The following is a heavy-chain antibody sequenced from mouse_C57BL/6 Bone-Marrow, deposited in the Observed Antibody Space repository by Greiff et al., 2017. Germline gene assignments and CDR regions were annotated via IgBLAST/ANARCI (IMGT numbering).Heavy chain of an antibody. D-gene: IGHD3-2*02. CDR3: ARQRAQALYYAMDY. CDR1: GYTFTSYD. J-gene: IGHJ4*01. Sequence: QVQLQQSGPELVKPGASVKLSCKASGYTFTSYDINWVKQRPGQGLEWIGWIYPRDGSTKYNEKFKGKATLTVDTSSSTAYMELHSLTSEDSAVYFYARQRAQALYYAMDYWGQGTSVTVSS. V-gene: IGHV1-85*01. CDR2: IYPRDGST.